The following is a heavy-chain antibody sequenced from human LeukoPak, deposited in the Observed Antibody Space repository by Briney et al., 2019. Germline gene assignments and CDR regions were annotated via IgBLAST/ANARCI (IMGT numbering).Heavy chain of an antibody. V-gene: IGHV1-2*02. J-gene: IGHJ3*01. CDR3: ERGGTGAFDL. CDR2: TNPNSGGT. Sequence: ASVKVSCKAPGYTFTGYYMHWVRQAPGQGREWMGWTNPNSGGTKYAQKFQGRVTMTRDTSISTAYMELSRLTSDDTAVYYCERGGTGAFDLWGQGTMVTVSS. D-gene: IGHD1-14*01. CDR1: GYTFTGYY.